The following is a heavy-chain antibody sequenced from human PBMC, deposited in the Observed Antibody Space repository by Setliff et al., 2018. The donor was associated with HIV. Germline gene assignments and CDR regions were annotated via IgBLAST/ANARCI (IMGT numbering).Heavy chain of an antibody. V-gene: IGHV3-74*01. CDR3: AKDRRYYYGSGSYAAET. Sequence: PGGSLRLSCAASGFTFSNHWMYWVRQVPGKGLVWVSRISSDGTSKSYADSVKGRFTISRDNTKNTLYLQMNSLRVEDTAFYYCAKDRRYYYGSGSYAAETWGQGTLVTVSS. CDR2: ISSDGTSK. J-gene: IGHJ5*02. CDR1: GFTFSNHW. D-gene: IGHD3-10*01.